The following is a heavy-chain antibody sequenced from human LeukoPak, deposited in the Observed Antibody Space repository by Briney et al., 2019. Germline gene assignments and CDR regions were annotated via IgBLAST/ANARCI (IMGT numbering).Heavy chain of an antibody. Sequence: GASVKVSCKASGGTFSSYAISWVRQAPGQGLEWMGGIVPIFGTANYAQKFQGRVTITADESTSTAYMELSSLRSEDTAVYYCARGGGSYVPFDYWGQGTLVTVSS. CDR1: GGTFSSYA. CDR3: ARGGGSYVPFDY. J-gene: IGHJ4*02. D-gene: IGHD2-15*01. CDR2: IVPIFGTA. V-gene: IGHV1-69*13.